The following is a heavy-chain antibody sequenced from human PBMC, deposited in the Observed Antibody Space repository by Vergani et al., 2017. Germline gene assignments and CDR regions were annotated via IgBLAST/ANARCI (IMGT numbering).Heavy chain of an antibody. V-gene: IGHV1-69-2*01. CDR1: GYTFTDYY. CDR2: FEPEDDKA. J-gene: IGHJ4*01. Sequence: EVQLVQSGAEVKKPGATVKISCKVSGYTFTDYYMHWVQQAPGKGLEWMGGFEPEDDKAKYARNFQGRITMTEDTSTETAYMELHGLTSEDTAIYYCASLRDYTGSGTYGWGRGTLVTVSS. CDR3: ASLRDYTGSGTYG. D-gene: IGHD3-10*01.